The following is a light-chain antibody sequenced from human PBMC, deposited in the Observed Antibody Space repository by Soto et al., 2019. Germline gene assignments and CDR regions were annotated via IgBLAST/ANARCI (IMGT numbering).Light chain of an antibody. CDR3: QHYGSSPPWT. V-gene: IGKV3-20*01. CDR2: GAS. Sequence: EIVLTQSPGTLSLSPGERATLSCRASQSVTNNYLAWYQQKPGQAPRVLIYGASNRATGIPDRFSGSGSGTDFTLTITRLEPEDFAVYYCQHYGSSPPWTFGQGTKVEIK. CDR1: QSVTNNY. J-gene: IGKJ1*01.